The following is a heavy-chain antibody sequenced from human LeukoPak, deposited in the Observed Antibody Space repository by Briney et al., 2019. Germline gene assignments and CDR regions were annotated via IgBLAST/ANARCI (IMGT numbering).Heavy chain of an antibody. CDR2: ISNDGSNK. Sequence: GGSLRLSCAASGFTFSTYTMHWVRQAPGEGLEWVAVISNDGSNKFYADSVKGRLTISRDNSKHTLYLQMNSLRPEDTSVYYCARRGGSYYFDYWGQGTLVTVSS. CDR1: GFTFSTYT. J-gene: IGHJ4*02. CDR3: ARRGGSYYFDY. D-gene: IGHD1-26*01. V-gene: IGHV3-30-3*01.